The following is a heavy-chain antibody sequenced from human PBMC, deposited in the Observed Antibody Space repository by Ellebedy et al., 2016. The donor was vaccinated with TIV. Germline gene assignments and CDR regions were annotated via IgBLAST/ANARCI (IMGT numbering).Heavy chain of an antibody. CDR2: ISNSGEST. J-gene: IGHJ4*02. V-gene: IGHV3-23*01. CDR1: GFTFNSDS. Sequence: PGGSLRLSCAASGFTFNSDSMHLVRQAPGKGLEWVSTISNSGESTNNADSGKGRFTISRDNSKNTLYLQMNGLRAEDTAVYYCAKDRIVGARKFDDWGQGTLVTVSS. D-gene: IGHD1-26*01. CDR3: AKDRIVGARKFDD.